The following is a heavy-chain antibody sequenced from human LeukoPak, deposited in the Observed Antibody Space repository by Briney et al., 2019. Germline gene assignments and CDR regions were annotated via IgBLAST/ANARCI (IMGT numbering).Heavy chain of an antibody. Sequence: ASVKVSCKASGYTFTGYYMHWVRRAPGQGLEWMGWINPNSGGTNYAQKFQGRVTMTRDTSISTAYMELSRLRSDDTAVYYCARVVREIYYGSGSYSMDVWGKGTTVTISS. CDR2: INPNSGGT. CDR3: ARVVREIYYGSGSYSMDV. D-gene: IGHD3-10*01. J-gene: IGHJ6*04. CDR1: GYTFTGYY. V-gene: IGHV1-2*02.